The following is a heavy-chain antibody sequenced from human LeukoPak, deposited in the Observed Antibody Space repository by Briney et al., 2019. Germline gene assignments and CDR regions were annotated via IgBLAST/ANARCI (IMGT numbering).Heavy chain of an antibody. CDR2: IYTSGST. J-gene: IGHJ4*02. Sequence: SETLSLTCSVCGVSISIYYWSGIRQRPGEGLEWIGYIYTSGSTNYNPSLKSRVTISVDESKNKFSLEMSSVTAADTAVYYCARQGDPFERGLDYWGQGTLVTVSS. CDR3: ARQGDPFERGLDY. V-gene: IGHV4-4*09. CDR1: GVSISIYY. D-gene: IGHD5-24*01.